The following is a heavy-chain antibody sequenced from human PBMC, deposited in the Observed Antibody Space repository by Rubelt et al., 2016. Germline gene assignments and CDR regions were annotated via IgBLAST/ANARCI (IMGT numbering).Heavy chain of an antibody. Sequence: QVQLVQSGSELKKPGASVKVSCKASGYTFTSYAMNWVRQAPGQGLEWMGWINTNTGNPTYAQGFTGRFVFSLDTSVSTAYLQSSSLKAEDTAVYYCARQGAAADPVVYYYYGMDVWGQGTTVTVSS. CDR2: INTNTGNP. D-gene: IGHD6-13*01. J-gene: IGHJ6*02. CDR3: ARQGAAADPVVYYYYGMDV. V-gene: IGHV7-4-1*02. CDR1: GYTFTSYA.